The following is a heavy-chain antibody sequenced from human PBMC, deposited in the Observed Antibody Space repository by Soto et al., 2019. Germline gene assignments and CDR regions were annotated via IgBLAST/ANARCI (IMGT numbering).Heavy chain of an antibody. J-gene: IGHJ4*02. Sequence: TSETLSLTCTVYGGSISSYYWSWIRQPPGKGLEWIGYIYYSGSTNYNPSLKSRVTISVDTSKNQFSLKLNSMTAADSAVYYCARHNYGSGSTYFDYWGQGTLVTVSS. CDR3: ARHNYGSGSTYFDY. D-gene: IGHD3-10*01. CDR1: GGSISSYY. CDR2: IYYSGST. V-gene: IGHV4-59*08.